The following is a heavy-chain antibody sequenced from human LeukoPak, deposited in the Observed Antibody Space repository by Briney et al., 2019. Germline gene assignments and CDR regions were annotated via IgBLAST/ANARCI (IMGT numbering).Heavy chain of an antibody. CDR1: GGSISSYY. CDR3: ARGLGYFDY. CDR2: IYYSGST. J-gene: IGHJ4*02. Sequence: SETLSLTCTVSGGSISSYYWSWIRQPPGTGLEWMGYIYYSGSTNYNPSLTSRVTISVDTSKNQFSLKLSSVTAADTAVYYCARGLGYFDYWGQGTLVTVSP. D-gene: IGHD3-22*01. V-gene: IGHV4-59*01.